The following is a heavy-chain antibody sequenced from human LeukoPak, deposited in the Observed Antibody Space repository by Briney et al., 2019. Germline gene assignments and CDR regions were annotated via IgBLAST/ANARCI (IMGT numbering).Heavy chain of an antibody. CDR1: GSSISSGYY. J-gene: IGHJ4*02. Sequence: SETLSLTSTVSGSSISSGYYWAWIRQPPGKGLEWIGSIHHSGITHYNPSLKSRVTMAVDTSKNQSSLKLNSVTAADTAVYYCASPHQVRGLTVFDSWGQGTLVTVSS. D-gene: IGHD3-10*01. V-gene: IGHV4-38-2*02. CDR3: ASPHQVRGLTVFDS. CDR2: IHHSGIT.